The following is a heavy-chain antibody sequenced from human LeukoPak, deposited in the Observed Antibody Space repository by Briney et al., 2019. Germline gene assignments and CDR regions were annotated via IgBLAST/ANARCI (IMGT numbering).Heavy chain of an antibody. J-gene: IGHJ5*02. D-gene: IGHD3-10*01. CDR3: ARVMVRGVIRSPLHWFDP. CDR1: GCSISSSSYY. V-gene: IGHV4-39*07. Sequence: SETLSLTCTVSGCSISSSSYYWVWIPQPPGKGLEWIGTIYYSGSTYYDPSLKSRVTISVDTSKNQFSLKLSSVTAADTAVYYCARVMVRGVIRSPLHWFDPWGQGTLVTVSS. CDR2: IYYSGST.